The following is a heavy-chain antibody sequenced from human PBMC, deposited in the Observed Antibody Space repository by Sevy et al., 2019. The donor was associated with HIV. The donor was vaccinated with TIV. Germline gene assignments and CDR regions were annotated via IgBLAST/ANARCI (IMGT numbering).Heavy chain of an antibody. Sequence: GGSLRLSCAASGFSFSSHGMHWVRQAPGKGLEWQSVISYDGNKKYYADSVKGRFTFSRDNSKNTLYLQMNSLRPEDTAVYYCARDGGWYNYAPSDYWRQGTLVTVSS. CDR1: GFSFSSHG. V-gene: IGHV3-30*03. J-gene: IGHJ4*02. CDR3: ARDGGWYNYAPSDY. CDR2: ISYDGNKK. D-gene: IGHD1-1*01.